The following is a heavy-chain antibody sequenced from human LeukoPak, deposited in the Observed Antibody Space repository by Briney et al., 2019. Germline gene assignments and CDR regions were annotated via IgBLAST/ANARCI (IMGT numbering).Heavy chain of an antibody. V-gene: IGHV3-7*01. CDR3: ARGGVYSSSSFDY. CDR2: IKQDGTDK. CDR1: GFTFSYYW. J-gene: IGHJ4*02. Sequence: PGGSLRLSCAASGFTFSYYWMSWVRQAPGKGLEWVANIKQDGTDKYYVDSVRGRFTISRDNAKNTLYLQMNSLRAEDTAVYYCARGGVYSSSSFDYWGQGTLVTVSS. D-gene: IGHD6-6*01.